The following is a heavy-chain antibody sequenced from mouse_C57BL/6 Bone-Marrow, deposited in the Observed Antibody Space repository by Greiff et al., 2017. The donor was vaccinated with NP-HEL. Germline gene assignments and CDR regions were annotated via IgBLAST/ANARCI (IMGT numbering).Heavy chain of an antibody. CDR2: INSDGGST. Sequence: EVKVVESGGGLVQPGESLKLSCESNEYEFPSHDMSWVRKTPEKRLELVAAINSDGGSTYSPDTMSIRFIISRDNTKKTLYLQMSSLRSEDTDFYYCARHYDGYLFAYWGQGTLVTVSA. CDR3: ARHYDGYLFAY. D-gene: IGHD2-3*01. CDR1: EYEFPSHD. J-gene: IGHJ3*01. V-gene: IGHV5-2*01.